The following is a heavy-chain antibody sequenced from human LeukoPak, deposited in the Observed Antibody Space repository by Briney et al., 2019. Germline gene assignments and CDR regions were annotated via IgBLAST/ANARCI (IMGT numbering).Heavy chain of an antibody. CDR1: GFSFSTYA. CDR2: ISTTSSYI. CDR3: ARDKIFVARDFDY. Sequence: PGGSLRLSCAASGFSFSTYAISWVRQAPGKGLEWVSCISTTSSYIFYADSVRGRFTISRDNAKNSLYLQMDSLRAEDTAVYYCARDKIFVARDFDYWGQGTLVTVSS. J-gene: IGHJ4*02. D-gene: IGHD5-12*01. V-gene: IGHV3-21*01.